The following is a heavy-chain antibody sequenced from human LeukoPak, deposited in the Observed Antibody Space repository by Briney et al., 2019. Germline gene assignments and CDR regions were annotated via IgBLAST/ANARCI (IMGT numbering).Heavy chain of an antibody. J-gene: IGHJ5*02. CDR2: INHSGST. V-gene: IGHV4-34*01. CDR1: GGSFSGYY. D-gene: IGHD2-21*02. Sequence: PSETLSLTCAVYGGSFSGYYWSWIRQPPGKGLEWIGEINHSGSTNYNPPLKSRVTISVDTSKNQFSLKLSSVTAADTAVYYCASFIVVVTAMGWFDPWGQGTLVTVSS. CDR3: ASFIVVVTAMGWFDP.